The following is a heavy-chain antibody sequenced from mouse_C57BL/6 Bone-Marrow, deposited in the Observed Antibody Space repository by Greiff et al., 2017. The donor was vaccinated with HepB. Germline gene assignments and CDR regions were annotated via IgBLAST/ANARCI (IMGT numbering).Heavy chain of an antibody. D-gene: IGHD2-2*01. J-gene: IGHJ4*01. CDR3: ARGGYGYDVDYAMDY. V-gene: IGHV5-12*01. Sequence: EVQVVESGGGLVQPGGSLKLSCAASGFTFSDYYMYWVRQTPEKRLEWVAYISNGGGSTYYPDTVKGRFTISRDNAKNTLYLQMSRLKSEDTAMYYCARGGYGYDVDYAMDYWGQGTSVTVSS. CDR1: GFTFSDYY. CDR2: ISNGGGST.